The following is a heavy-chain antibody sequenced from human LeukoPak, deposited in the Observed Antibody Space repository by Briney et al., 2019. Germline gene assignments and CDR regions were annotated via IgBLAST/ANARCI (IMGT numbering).Heavy chain of an antibody. CDR2: ISYDGSNK. V-gene: IGHV3-30*18. J-gene: IGHJ4*02. CDR1: GFTFSSYG. Sequence: GRSLRLSCAASGFTFSSYGMHWVRQAPGKGLEWVAVISYDGSNKYYADSVKGRFTISRDNSKNTLYLQMNSLRAEDTAVYYCAKIHYFDYWGQGTLVTVSS. CDR3: AKIHYFDY.